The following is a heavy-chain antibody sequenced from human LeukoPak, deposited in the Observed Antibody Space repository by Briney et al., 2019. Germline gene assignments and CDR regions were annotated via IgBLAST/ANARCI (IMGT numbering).Heavy chain of an antibody. D-gene: IGHD3-3*01. CDR3: AKDLGQGTIFGVVIMPAY. CDR2: ISRSGSTM. J-gene: IGHJ4*02. Sequence: GGSLRLSCAASGFTFSDCYMNWIRQAPGKGLEWVSYISRSGSTMYYADSVKGRFTISRDNSKNTLHLQMNSLRAEDTAVYYCAKDLGQGTIFGVVIMPAYWGQGTLVTVSS. CDR1: GFTFSDCY. V-gene: IGHV3-11*01.